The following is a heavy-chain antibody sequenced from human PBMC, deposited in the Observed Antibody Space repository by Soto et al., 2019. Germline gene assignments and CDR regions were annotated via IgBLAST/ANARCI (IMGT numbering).Heavy chain of an antibody. CDR3: ARDLMVRGIVDYYGMDV. V-gene: IGHV3-21*01. D-gene: IGHD3-10*01. Sequence: EVQLVESGGGLVKPGGSLRLSCAASGFTFSSYSMNWVRQAPGKGLEWVSSISSSSSYIYYADSVKGRFTISRDNAKNSLYLQMNRLRAEDTAVYYCARDLMVRGIVDYYGMDVWGQGTTVTVSS. CDR1: GFTFSSYS. CDR2: ISSSSSYI. J-gene: IGHJ6*02.